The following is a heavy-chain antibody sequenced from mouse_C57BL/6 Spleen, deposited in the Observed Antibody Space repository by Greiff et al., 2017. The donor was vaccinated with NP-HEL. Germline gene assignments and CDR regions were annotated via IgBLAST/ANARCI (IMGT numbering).Heavy chain of an antibody. CDR3: ARAIYYGNYGYFDV. V-gene: IGHV5-4*01. D-gene: IGHD2-1*01. CDR1: GFTFSSYA. J-gene: IGHJ1*03. Sequence: EVHLVESGGGLVKPGGSLKLSCAASGFTFSSYAMSWVRQTPEKRLEWVATISDGGSYTYYTDNVKGRFTITRDNTIDKLYLQISQLKTEETAMYYCARAIYYGNYGYFDVWGKGTTVTVSS. CDR2: ISDGGSYT.